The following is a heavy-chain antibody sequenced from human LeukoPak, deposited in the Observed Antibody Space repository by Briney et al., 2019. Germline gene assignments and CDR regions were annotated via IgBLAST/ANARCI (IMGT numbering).Heavy chain of an antibody. CDR3: ARTTKEFDILTGYYFDY. D-gene: IGHD3-9*01. CDR1: GFTVSSNY. Sequence: GGSLRLSCAASGFTVSSNYMSWVRQGPGKGLEWVSVIYRGGSTYYADSVKGRFTISRDNSKNTLYLQMNSLRAEDAAVYYCARTTKEFDILTGYYFDYWGQGTLVTVSS. CDR2: IYRGGST. V-gene: IGHV3-53*01. J-gene: IGHJ4*01.